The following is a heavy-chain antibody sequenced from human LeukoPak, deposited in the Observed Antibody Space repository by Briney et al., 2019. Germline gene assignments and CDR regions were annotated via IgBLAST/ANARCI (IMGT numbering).Heavy chain of an antibody. J-gene: IGHJ4*02. Sequence: GGSLRLSCAASGFTFSSYAMHWVRQAPGKGLDWVAVIWYDGSNEYYADSVKGRFTISRDDSNNALYLQMHSLRAEDTALYYCASGPPFLKYFEYWGQGTLVTVSS. V-gene: IGHV3-33*01. CDR1: GFTFSSYA. CDR2: IWYDGSNE. CDR3: ASGPPFLKYFEY. D-gene: IGHD3-3*01.